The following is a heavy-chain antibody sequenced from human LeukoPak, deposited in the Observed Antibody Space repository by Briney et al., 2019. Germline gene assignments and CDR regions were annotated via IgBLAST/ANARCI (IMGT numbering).Heavy chain of an antibody. D-gene: IGHD4-17*01. CDR2: ISDSGAT. V-gene: IGHV4-59*01. CDR3: ARVVRGAVTSNCFAP. J-gene: IGHJ5*02. CDR1: GGSINDFY. Sequence: PSETLSLICTVSGGSINDFYWTWIRQAPGKGLEWVGYISDSGATDYNPSLRSRVTMSVDTSKNEFSLQLTSVTAADTAMYYCARVVRGAVTSNCFAPWGQGTLVTVSS.